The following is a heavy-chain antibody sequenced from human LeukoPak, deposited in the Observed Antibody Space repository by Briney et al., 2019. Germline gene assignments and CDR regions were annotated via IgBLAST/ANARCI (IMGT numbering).Heavy chain of an antibody. D-gene: IGHD2-15*01. V-gene: IGHV4-34*01. CDR1: GRSFSGYY. J-gene: IGHJ4*02. CDR2: INHSGSN. CDR3: ARGPKGYCSGGSCYLVDY. Sequence: SETLSLTCAVYGRSFSGYYWSWIRQPPGKGLEWIGEINHSGSNNYNPSLKSRVTISVDTSKNQFSLKLSSVTAADTAVYYCARGPKGYCSGGSCYLVDYWGQGTLVTVSS.